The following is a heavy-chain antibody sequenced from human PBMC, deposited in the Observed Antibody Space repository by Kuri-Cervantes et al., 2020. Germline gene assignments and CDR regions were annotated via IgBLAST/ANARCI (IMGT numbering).Heavy chain of an antibody. J-gene: IGHJ6*03. D-gene: IGHD7-27*01. V-gene: IGHV3-9*01. CDR3: AKANANWGHMDV. CDR2: ISWNSGSI. CDR1: GFTFDDYG. Sequence: GGSLRLSCAACGFTFDDYGMHWVRQAPGKGLEWVSGISWNSGSIGYADSVKGRFIISRDNAKNSLYLQMNSLRAEDTALYYYAKANANWGHMDVWGKGTTVTVSS.